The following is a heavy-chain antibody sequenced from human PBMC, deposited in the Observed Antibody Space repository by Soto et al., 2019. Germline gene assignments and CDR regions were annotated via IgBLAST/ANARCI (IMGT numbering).Heavy chain of an antibody. D-gene: IGHD6-13*01. J-gene: IGHJ4*02. CDR1: GFTFSSYW. V-gene: IGHV3-74*01. CDR3: ARAYTSSWYVPTNFDY. CDR2: INSDGGIK. Sequence: EVQLVESGGGLVQPGGSLRLSCAASGFTFSSYWMHWVRQAPGKGLLWVSRINSDGGIKSHADSVKGRFTISRDNAKNTLYLQMNSLRAEDTAVYYCARAYTSSWYVPTNFDYWGQGTLVTVSS.